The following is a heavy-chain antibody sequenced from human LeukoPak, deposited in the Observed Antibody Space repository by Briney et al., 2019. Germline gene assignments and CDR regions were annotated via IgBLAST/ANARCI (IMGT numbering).Heavy chain of an antibody. CDR3: ARAFFDSSGGDAFDI. CDR1: GFTVSSYY. V-gene: IGHV3-53*01. Sequence: QPGGSLRLSXAASGFTVSSYYLSWVRQAPGKGLEWVSVIYSGGSTYDAASVKGRFTISRDNSKNTLYLQMNSLTAEDTAVYYCARAFFDSSGGDAFDIWGQGTMVTVSS. D-gene: IGHD3-22*01. J-gene: IGHJ3*02. CDR2: IYSGGST.